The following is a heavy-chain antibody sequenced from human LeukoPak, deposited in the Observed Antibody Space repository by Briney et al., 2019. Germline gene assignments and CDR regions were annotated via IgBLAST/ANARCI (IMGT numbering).Heavy chain of an antibody. V-gene: IGHV3-64D*06. CDR2: ISSNGGNT. CDR3: VKVQKSRESMVRGGVDY. Sequence: GGSLRLSCSASGFTFSSYAMHWVRQAPGKGLEYVSAISSNGGNTYYADSVKGRFTISRDNSKNTLYLQMSSLRPEDTAVYYCVKVQKSRESMVRGGVDYSGQGTLVTASS. CDR1: GFTFSSYA. J-gene: IGHJ4*02. D-gene: IGHD3-10*01.